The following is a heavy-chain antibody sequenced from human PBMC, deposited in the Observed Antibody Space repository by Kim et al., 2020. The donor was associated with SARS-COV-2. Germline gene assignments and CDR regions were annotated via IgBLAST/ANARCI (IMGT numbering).Heavy chain of an antibody. Sequence: SETLSLTCTVSGGSISSYYWSWIRQPPGKGLEWIGYIYYSGSTNYNPSLKSRVTISVDTSKNQFSLKLSSVTAADTAVYYCARDHPHDTAMGNYYYGMDVWGQGTTVTVSS. CDR2: IYYSGST. J-gene: IGHJ6*02. D-gene: IGHD5-18*01. CDR3: ARDHPHDTAMGNYYYGMDV. CDR1: GGSISSYY. V-gene: IGHV4-59*13.